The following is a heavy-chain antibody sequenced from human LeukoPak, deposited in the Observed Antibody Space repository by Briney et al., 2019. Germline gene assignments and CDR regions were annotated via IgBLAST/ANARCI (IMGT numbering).Heavy chain of an antibody. D-gene: IGHD3-10*01. CDR1: GGSISSYY. V-gene: IGHV4-59*01. Sequence: SETLSLTCTVSGGSISSYYWSWIRQPPGKGLEWIGYIYYSGSTNSNPSLKSRVTISVDTSKNQFSLKLSSVTAADTAVYYCARGPDYGSGSIYPDYWGQGTLVTVSS. CDR3: ARGPDYGSGSIYPDY. J-gene: IGHJ4*02. CDR2: IYYSGST.